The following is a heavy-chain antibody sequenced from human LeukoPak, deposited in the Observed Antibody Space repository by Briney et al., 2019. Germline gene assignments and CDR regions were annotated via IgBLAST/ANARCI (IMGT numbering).Heavy chain of an antibody. CDR1: GFTFSSHE. CDR2: ISGSGSSI. V-gene: IGHV3-48*03. Sequence: GGSLRLSCGASGFTFSSHEMNWVRRAPGKGLEWVSYISGSGSSIYYADSVKGRFTISRDNAKKSLYLQLNSVRAEDTAAYYCARGGYCGSTLCYVFNAFDAWGQGTMVTVSS. CDR3: ARGGYCGSTLCYVFNAFDA. D-gene: IGHD2-2*01. J-gene: IGHJ3*01.